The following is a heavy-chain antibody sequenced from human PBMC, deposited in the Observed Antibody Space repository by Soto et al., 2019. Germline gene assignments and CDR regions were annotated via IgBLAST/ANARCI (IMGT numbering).Heavy chain of an antibody. J-gene: IGHJ4*02. CDR1: GGSVSSASYY. CDR3: ERASEHLSFDY. D-gene: IGHD1-26*01. CDR2: VYYTGST. Sequence: PSETRSLTCTVSGGSVSSASYYWSWIRQPPGKGLEWIGYVYYTGSTNYNPSLKSRVTISVDTSKDQFSLKLTSVPAADTAMYYGERASEHLSFDYWGQGTLVTVSS. V-gene: IGHV4-61*01.